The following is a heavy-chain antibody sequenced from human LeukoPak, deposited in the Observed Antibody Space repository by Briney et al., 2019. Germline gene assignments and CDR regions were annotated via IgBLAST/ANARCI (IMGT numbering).Heavy chain of an antibody. CDR3: ARYPTLLTTVTPGYFDL. J-gene: IGHJ2*01. CDR2: MNPNSGNT. CDR1: GYTFTSYD. D-gene: IGHD4-17*01. V-gene: IGHV1-8*01. Sequence: ASVKVSCKASGYTFTSYDINWVRQATGQGLEWMGWMNPNSGNTGYAQKFQGRVTMTRITSISTAYMELSSLRSEDTAVYYCARYPTLLTTVTPGYFDLWGRGTLDTVSS.